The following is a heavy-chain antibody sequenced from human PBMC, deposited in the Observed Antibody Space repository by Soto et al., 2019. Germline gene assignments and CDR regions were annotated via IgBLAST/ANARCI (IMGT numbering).Heavy chain of an antibody. J-gene: IGHJ4*02. D-gene: IGHD6-19*01. V-gene: IGHV5-51*01. CDR3: ARQHPLDSSAWYN. CDR2: IYYGDSDS. Sequence: VESLSTSCKGSGYTFTDYWIVWVLQVPGKGLEWMGTIYYGDSDSRYSPSFEGQVTMSVDRSISTAYLHWSSLKASDTAMYYCARQHPLDSSAWYNWGQGTMVTVSS. CDR1: GYTFTDYW.